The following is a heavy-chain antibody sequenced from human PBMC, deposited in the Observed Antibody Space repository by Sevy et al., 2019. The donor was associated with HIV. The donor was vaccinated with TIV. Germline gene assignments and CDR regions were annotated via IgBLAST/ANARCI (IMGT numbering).Heavy chain of an antibody. CDR1: GFTVSNYW. CDR3: ARDQNSAMVTPFDF. CDR2: IKEDGKET. V-gene: IGHV3-7*03. J-gene: IGHJ4*02. Sequence: GGSLRLSCIASGFTVSNYWMNWVRQAPGMGLEWVAKIKEDGKETYYVYSVKGRFTISRDNAKNSLYLQMTSLRAEDTAVYYCARDQNSAMVTPFDFWGQGTLVTVSS. D-gene: IGHD5-18*01.